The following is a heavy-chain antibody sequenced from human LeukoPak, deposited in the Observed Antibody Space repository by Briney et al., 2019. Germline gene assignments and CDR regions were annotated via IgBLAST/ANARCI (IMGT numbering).Heavy chain of an antibody. CDR1: GYSISSGYY. V-gene: IGHV4-38-2*01. CDR2: IYHSWST. CDR3: ARLDCSSTSCYTGMAWFDP. D-gene: IGHD2-2*02. Sequence: SETLSLTCAVSGYSISSGYYWGWIRPPPGKGLEWIGSIYHSWSTYYNPSLKSRVTISVDTSKNQFSLKLSSVTAADTAVYYCARLDCSSTSCYTGMAWFDPWGQGTLVTVSS. J-gene: IGHJ5*02.